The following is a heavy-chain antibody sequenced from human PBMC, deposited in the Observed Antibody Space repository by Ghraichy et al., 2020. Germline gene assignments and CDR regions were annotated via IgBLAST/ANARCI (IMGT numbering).Heavy chain of an antibody. D-gene: IGHD3-9*01. Sequence: SETLSLTCAVSGGSISSGGYSWSWIRQPPGKVLEWIGYIYHSGSTYYNPSLKSRVTISVDRPKNQFSLKLSSVTAADTAVYYCSSLRYFDWLLFHWGQGTLVTVSS. J-gene: IGHJ4*02. CDR1: GGSISSGGYS. CDR3: SSLRYFDWLLFH. CDR2: IYHSGST. V-gene: IGHV4-30-2*01.